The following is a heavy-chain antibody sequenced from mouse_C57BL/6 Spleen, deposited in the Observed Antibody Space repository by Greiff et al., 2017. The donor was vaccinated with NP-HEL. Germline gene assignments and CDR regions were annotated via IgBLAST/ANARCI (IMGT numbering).Heavy chain of an antibody. CDR3: ARGYYGSSHYYAMDY. J-gene: IGHJ4*01. Sequence: EVKLVESGEGLVKPGGSLKLSCAASGFTFSSYAMSWVRQTPEKRLEWVAYISSGGDYIYYADTVKGRFTISRDNARNTLYLQMSSLKSEDTAMYYCARGYYGSSHYYAMDYWGQGTSVTVSS. CDR2: ISSGGDYI. CDR1: GFTFSSYA. V-gene: IGHV5S21*01. D-gene: IGHD1-1*01.